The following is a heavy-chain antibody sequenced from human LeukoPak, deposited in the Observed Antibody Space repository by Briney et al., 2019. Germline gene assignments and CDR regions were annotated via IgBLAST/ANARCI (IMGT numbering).Heavy chain of an antibody. CDR1: GFTFRSYS. J-gene: IGHJ4*02. D-gene: IGHD1-26*01. CDR2: ISSSSSYI. V-gene: IGHV3-21*01. Sequence: GGSLRLSCAASGFTFRSYSMNWVRQAPGKGLEWVSSISSSSSYIYYADSVKGRFTISRDNAKNSLYLQMNSLRAEDTAVYYCARDVGAYGYFDYWGQGTLVTVSS. CDR3: ARDVGAYGYFDY.